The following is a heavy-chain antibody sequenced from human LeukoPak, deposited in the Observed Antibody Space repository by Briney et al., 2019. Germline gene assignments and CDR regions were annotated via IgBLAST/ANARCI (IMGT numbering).Heavy chain of an antibody. CDR2: ISYDGSNK. CDR3: ARDLYYYDSSGYHGFDY. Sequence: PGGSLRLSCAASGFTFSSYAMHWVRQAPGKGLVWVAVISYDGSNKYYADSVKGRFTISRDNSKNTLYLQMNSLRAEDTAVYYCARDLYYYDSSGYHGFDYWGQGTLVTVSS. V-gene: IGHV3-30*04. CDR1: GFTFSSYA. J-gene: IGHJ4*02. D-gene: IGHD3-22*01.